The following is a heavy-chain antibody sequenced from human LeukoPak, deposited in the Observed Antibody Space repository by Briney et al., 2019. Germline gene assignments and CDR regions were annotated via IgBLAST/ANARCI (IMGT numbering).Heavy chain of an antibody. Sequence: PGGSLRLSCAASGFTFTNNFMSWVRQVPGKGLEWVANIKQDGSETTYADSVRGRFTIFRDNAKNSLSLQMNSLRVEDTAVYYCARWSGNILTGLFDFWGQGSLVTVSS. D-gene: IGHD3-9*01. CDR1: GFTFTNNF. CDR3: ARWSGNILTGLFDF. V-gene: IGHV3-7*01. CDR2: IKQDGSET. J-gene: IGHJ4*02.